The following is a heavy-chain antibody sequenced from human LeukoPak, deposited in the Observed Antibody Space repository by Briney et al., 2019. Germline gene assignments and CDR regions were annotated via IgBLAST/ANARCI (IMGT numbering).Heavy chain of an antibody. CDR1: GFTFSSYG. J-gene: IGHJ4*02. CDR2: ISYDGSNK. D-gene: IGHD1-26*01. CDR3: ARIIVGATGIDY. Sequence: GGSLRLSCAASGFTFSSYGMHWVRQAPGKGLEWVAVISYDGSNKYYADSVKGRFTISRDNSKNTLYLQMSSLRAEDTAVYYCARIIVGATGIDYWGQGTLVTVSS. V-gene: IGHV3-30*03.